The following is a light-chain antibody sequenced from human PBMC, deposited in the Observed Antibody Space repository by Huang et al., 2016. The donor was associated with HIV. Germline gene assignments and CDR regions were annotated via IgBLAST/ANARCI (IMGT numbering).Light chain of an antibody. J-gene: IGKJ2*01. CDR3: KQCHIYPYT. CDR1: QRISTW. Sequence: DIQMTQSPSTLAASVGDRVTLTCRASQRISTWLAWYQQKPGQAPKLLIYKASTLQRGGPSRLSGNGSGTDFTLTINSLQPDDFATYFCKQCHIYPYTFGQGTKLEIK. V-gene: IGKV1-5*03. CDR2: KAS.